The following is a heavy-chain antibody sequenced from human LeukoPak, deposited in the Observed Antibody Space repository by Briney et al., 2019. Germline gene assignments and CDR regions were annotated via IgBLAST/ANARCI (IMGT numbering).Heavy chain of an antibody. CDR1: GYTFTSYY. J-gene: IGHJ4*02. Sequence: GASVKVSCKASGYTFTSYYMHWVRQAPGQGLEWMGIINPSGGSTSYAQKFQGRVTMTRDTSTSTVYMELSSLRSEDTAVYYCARDQFVASTNQNPFDYWGQGTLVTVSS. CDR3: ARDQFVASTNQNPFDY. CDR2: INPSGGST. V-gene: IGHV1-46*01. D-gene: IGHD6-19*01.